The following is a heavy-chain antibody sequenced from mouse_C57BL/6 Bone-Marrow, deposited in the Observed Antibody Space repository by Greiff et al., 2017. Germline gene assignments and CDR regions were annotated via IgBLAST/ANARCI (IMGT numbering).Heavy chain of an antibody. CDR3: ARDYSGNY. CDR1: GYSITSGYY. CDR2: ISYDGSN. Sequence: EVKLQESGPGLVKPSQSLSLTCSVTGYSITSGYYWNWIRQFPGNKLEWMGYISYDGSNNYNPSLKNRISITRDTSKNQFFLKLNSVTTEDTATYYCARDYSGNYWGQGTTLTVSS. V-gene: IGHV3-6*01. D-gene: IGHD1-1*02. J-gene: IGHJ2*01.